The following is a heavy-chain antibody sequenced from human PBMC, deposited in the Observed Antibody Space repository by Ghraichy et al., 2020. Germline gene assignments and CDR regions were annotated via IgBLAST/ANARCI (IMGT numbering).Heavy chain of an antibody. CDR1: GFTFSSYS. CDR2: ISSSSSYI. J-gene: IGHJ4*02. D-gene: IGHD6-13*01. V-gene: IGHV3-21*01. Sequence: GGSLRLSCAASGFTFSSYSMNWVRQAPGKGLEWVSSISSSSSYIYYADSVKGRFTISRDNAKNSLYLQMNSLRAEDTAVYYCARNPRIAAAGSAPFDYWGQGTLVTVSS. CDR3: ARNPRIAAAGSAPFDY.